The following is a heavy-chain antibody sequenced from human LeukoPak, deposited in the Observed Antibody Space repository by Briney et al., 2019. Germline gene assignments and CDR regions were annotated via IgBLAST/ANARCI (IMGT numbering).Heavy chain of an antibody. CDR3: ARDVDTAMVLRDHWFDP. Sequence: PSETLSLTCTVSGGSISSGSYYWSWIRKPAGKGLEWIGRIYTSGSTNYNPSLKSRVTISVDTSKNQFSLKLSSVTAADTAVYYCARDVDTAMVLRDHWFDPWGQGTLVTVSS. CDR2: IYTSGST. V-gene: IGHV4-61*02. D-gene: IGHD5-18*01. CDR1: GGSISSGSYY. J-gene: IGHJ5*02.